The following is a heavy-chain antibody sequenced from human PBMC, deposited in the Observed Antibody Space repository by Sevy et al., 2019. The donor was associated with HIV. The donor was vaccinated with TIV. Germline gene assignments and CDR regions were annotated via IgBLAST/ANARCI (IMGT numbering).Heavy chain of an antibody. D-gene: IGHD3-16*01. CDR1: EFTFSSYG. J-gene: IGHJ6*03. Sequence: GGSLRLSCAASEFTFSSYGMHWVRQAPGKGLEWVAVISYDGSNKYYADSVKGRFTISRDNSKNTLYLQMNSLRAEDTAVYYCANWGGAFDYYYYYYMDVWGKGTTVTVSS. CDR3: ANWGGAFDYYYYYYMDV. CDR2: ISYDGSNK. V-gene: IGHV3-30*18.